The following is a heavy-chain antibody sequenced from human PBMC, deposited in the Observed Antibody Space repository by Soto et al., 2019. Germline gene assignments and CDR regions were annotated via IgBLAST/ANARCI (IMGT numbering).Heavy chain of an antibody. Sequence: ASVKVSCKASGYTFTSYAMHWVRQAPGQRLEWMGWINAGNGNTKYSQKFQGRVTITRDTSASTAYMELSSLRSEDTAVYYCARGYLGYCISTSCPPSGMDVWGQGTTVTVSS. D-gene: IGHD2-2*01. J-gene: IGHJ6*02. CDR3: ARGYLGYCISTSCPPSGMDV. CDR1: GYTFTSYA. V-gene: IGHV1-3*01. CDR2: INAGNGNT.